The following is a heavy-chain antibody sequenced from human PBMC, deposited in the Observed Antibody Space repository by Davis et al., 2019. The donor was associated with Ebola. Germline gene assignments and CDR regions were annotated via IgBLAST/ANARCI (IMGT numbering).Heavy chain of an antibody. Sequence: GESLKISCAASGFIFTTHSMNWFRQAPGKGLEWVSYISNTSNNIYYADSVKGRFTTSRDNAKNSVYLQMTSLRDADTAVYYCVSGYGSGKDYWGQGTLVTVSS. D-gene: IGHD3-10*01. CDR2: ISNTSNNI. CDR1: GFIFTTHS. CDR3: VSGYGSGKDY. V-gene: IGHV3-48*02. J-gene: IGHJ4*02.